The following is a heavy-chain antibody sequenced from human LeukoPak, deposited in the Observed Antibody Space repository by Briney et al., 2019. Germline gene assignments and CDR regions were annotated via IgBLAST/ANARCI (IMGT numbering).Heavy chain of an antibody. CDR1: GFSVNNHY. Sequence: PGGSLRLSCAVSGFSVNNHYISWVRQAPGKGLEWVSVIYSGGSTYYADSVKGRFTISRDNAKNSLYLQMNSLRAEDTAVYYCARDFVAAAGEDYWGQGTLVTVSS. CDR2: IYSGGST. CDR3: ARDFVAAAGEDY. J-gene: IGHJ4*02. D-gene: IGHD6-13*01. V-gene: IGHV3-66*01.